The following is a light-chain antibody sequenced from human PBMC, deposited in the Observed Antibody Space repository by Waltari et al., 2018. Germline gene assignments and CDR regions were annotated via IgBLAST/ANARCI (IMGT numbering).Light chain of an antibody. V-gene: IGKV3-11*01. Sequence: EIVFTQSPATLSLSPGERATLSCRASQSVSRYLAWYQQKPGQAPRLLIYDASTRATGVPARFSGSGSVTDFTLTISSLEPEDFAVYYCQQRSNSFAFGPGTRVDIK. J-gene: IGKJ3*01. CDR2: DAS. CDR3: QQRSNSFA. CDR1: QSVSRY.